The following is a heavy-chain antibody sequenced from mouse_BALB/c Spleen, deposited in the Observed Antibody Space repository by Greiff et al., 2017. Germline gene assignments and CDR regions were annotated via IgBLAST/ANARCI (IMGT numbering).Heavy chain of an antibody. CDR2: IDPETGGT. J-gene: IGHJ1*01. V-gene: IGHV1-15*01. CDR3: TRSWGRYFDV. CDR1: GYTFTDYE. Sequence: QVQLQQSGAELVRPGASVTLSCKASGYTFTDYEMHWVKQTPVHGLEWIGAIDPETGGTAYNQKFKGKATLTADKSSSTAYMELRSLTSEDSAVYYCTRSWGRYFDVWGAGTTVTVSS.